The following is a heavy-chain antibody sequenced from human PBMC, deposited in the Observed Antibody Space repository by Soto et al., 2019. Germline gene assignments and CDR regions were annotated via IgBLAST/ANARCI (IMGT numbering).Heavy chain of an antibody. CDR3: ARGTFTMVRGVIGGIDY. D-gene: IGHD3-10*01. J-gene: IGHJ4*02. V-gene: IGHV4-39*01. CDR1: GGSISSSSYY. Sequence: SETLSLTCTVSGGSISSSSYYWGWIRQPPGKGLEWIGSIYYSGSTYYNPSLKSRVTISVDTSKNQFSLKLSSVTAADTAVYYCARGTFTMVRGVIGGIDYWGQGTLVTVSS. CDR2: IYYSGST.